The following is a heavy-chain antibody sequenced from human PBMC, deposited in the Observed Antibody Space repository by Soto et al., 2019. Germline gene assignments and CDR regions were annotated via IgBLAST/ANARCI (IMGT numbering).Heavy chain of an antibody. CDR3: AKDRAGSRWFDP. CDR2: ISSGGGST. V-gene: IGHV3-23*01. D-gene: IGHD6-19*01. Sequence: GGSLRLSCEASGFTFSSYAMSWVRQAPGKGLEWVSAISSGGGSTYYADSVKGRFTISRDNSKNTVFLQMNSLRAEDTAVYYCAKDRAGSRWFDPWGQGTLVTVSS. J-gene: IGHJ5*02. CDR1: GFTFSSYA.